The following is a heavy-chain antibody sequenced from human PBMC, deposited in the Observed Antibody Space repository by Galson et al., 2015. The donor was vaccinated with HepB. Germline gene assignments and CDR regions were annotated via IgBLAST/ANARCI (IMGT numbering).Heavy chain of an antibody. J-gene: IGHJ4*02. Sequence: SLRLSCAASGFIFSSYAMHWVRQAPGKGLEWVAVILYDGSDKYYADSVKGRFTISRDNSKNTLYLQMNRLTTEDTAAYYCARGERYCSGGICYSDHWGQGTQVTVSS. CDR3: ARGERYCSGGICYSDH. CDR1: GFIFSSYA. D-gene: IGHD2-15*01. V-gene: IGHV3-30*04. CDR2: ILYDGSDK.